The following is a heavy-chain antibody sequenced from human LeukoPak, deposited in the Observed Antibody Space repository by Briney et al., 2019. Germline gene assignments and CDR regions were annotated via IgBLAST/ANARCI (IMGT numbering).Heavy chain of an antibody. D-gene: IGHD6-13*01. CDR3: ARRWQQLVRGYYYYYMDV. J-gene: IGHJ6*03. CDR1: GFTVSSNY. V-gene: IGHV3-66*01. CDR2: IYSGGST. Sequence: GGSLRLSCAASGFTVSSNYMSWVRQAPGKGLEWVSVIYSGGSTYYADSVKGRFTISRDNSKNTLYLQMNSLRAEDTAVYYCARRWQQLVRGYYYYYMDVWGKGTTVTVSS.